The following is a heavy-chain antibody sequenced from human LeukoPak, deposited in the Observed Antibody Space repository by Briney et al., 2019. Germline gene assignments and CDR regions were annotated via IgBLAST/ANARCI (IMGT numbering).Heavy chain of an antibody. V-gene: IGHV1-2*02. CDR1: GYTFTAYY. J-gene: IGHJ5*02. D-gene: IGHD2-15*01. CDR2: INPSGGA. Sequence: ASVKVSCKASGYTFTAYYIHWVRQAPGQGLEWMGSINPSGGADYAQKFQGRVTMTRDTSISTVYMTLSRLRFDDTAVYYCARGPPEYCSGGSCYSGRNWFDPWGQGTLVTVSS. CDR3: ARGPPEYCSGGSCYSGRNWFDP.